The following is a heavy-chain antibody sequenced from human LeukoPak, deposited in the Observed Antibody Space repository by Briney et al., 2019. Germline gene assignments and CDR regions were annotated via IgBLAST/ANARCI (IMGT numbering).Heavy chain of an antibody. CDR1: GSTLSSNA. V-gene: IGHV3-20*04. Sequence: PGGSLRLSCAAAGSTLSSNAMGCVRHAPGKGLEWGYGIIGNGGTTTYASSVKRRFHISRHKAKNSRDVQMNSLRAEACALYYCASDHYGDYGEGYYYYYMDVWGKGTTVTVSS. CDR2: IIGNGGTT. CDR3: ASDHYGDYGEGYYYYYMDV. D-gene: IGHD4-17*01. J-gene: IGHJ6*03.